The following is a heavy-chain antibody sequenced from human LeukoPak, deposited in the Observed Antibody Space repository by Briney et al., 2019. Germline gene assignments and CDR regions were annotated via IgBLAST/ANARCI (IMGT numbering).Heavy chain of an antibody. J-gene: IGHJ6*04. D-gene: IGHD3-10*02. V-gene: IGHV3-30*04. CDR1: GFTFSSYE. CDR2: ISYDGSNK. CDR3: AELGITMIGGV. Sequence: GGSLRLSCAASGFTFSSYEMNWVRQAPGKGLEWVAVISYDGSNKYYADSVKGRFTISRDNSKNSLYLQMNSLRAEDTAVYYCAELGITMIGGVWGKGTTVTISS.